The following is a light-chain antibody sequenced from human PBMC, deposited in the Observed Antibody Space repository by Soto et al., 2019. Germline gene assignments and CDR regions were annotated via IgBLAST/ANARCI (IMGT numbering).Light chain of an antibody. CDR3: QQSYKMPS. Sequence: EIPLTQSPSSLAASVGDRLTLTCRASRNVSIYLNWYQHKPGKGPTLLIHATSNLQIGVPSLLSGSGSGTEFTLTISSLEPEDFGTYYCQQSYKMPSFGQGTRLVIK. V-gene: IGKV1-39*01. CDR2: ATS. J-gene: IGKJ5*01. CDR1: RNVSIY.